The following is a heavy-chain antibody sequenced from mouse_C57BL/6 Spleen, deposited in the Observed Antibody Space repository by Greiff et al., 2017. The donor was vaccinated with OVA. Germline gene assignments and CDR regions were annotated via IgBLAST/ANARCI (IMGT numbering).Heavy chain of an antibody. CDR3: ARRTAQAPYYYAMDY. V-gene: IGHV1-69*01. Sequence: QVQLQQPGAELVMPGASVKLSCKASGYTFTSYWMHWVKQRPGQGLEWIGEIDPSDSYTNYNQKFKGKSTLTVDKSSSTAYMQLSSLTSEDSAVYYCARRTAQAPYYYAMDYWGQGTSVTVSS. CDR1: GYTFTSYW. D-gene: IGHD3-2*02. J-gene: IGHJ4*01. CDR2: IDPSDSYT.